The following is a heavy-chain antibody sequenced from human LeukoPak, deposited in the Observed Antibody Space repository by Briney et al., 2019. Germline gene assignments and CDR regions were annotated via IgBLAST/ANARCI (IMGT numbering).Heavy chain of an antibody. D-gene: IGHD3-22*01. CDR1: GFTFSDYY. Sequence: GGSLRLSCAASGFTFSDYYMSWIRQAPGKGLEWVSYISSSGSTIYYADSVKGRFTISRDNAKNSLYLQMNSLRAEDTVVYYCARRGDSSGYYYEYNWFDPWGQGTLVTVSS. V-gene: IGHV3-11*01. J-gene: IGHJ5*02. CDR3: ARRGDSSGYYYEYNWFDP. CDR2: ISSSGSTI.